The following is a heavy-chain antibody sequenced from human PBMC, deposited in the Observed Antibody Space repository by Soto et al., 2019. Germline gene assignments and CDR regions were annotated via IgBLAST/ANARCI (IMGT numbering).Heavy chain of an antibody. CDR3: ARSAPAAWCRGWFDP. CDR1: GGSFSGYY. Sequence: PSETLSLTCAVYGGSFSGYYWSWIRQPPGKGLEWIGEINHSGSTNYNPSLKSRVTISVDTSKNQFSLKLSSVTAADTAVYYCARSAPAAWCRGWFDPWGQGTLVTVSS. D-gene: IGHD2-2*01. CDR2: INHSGST. J-gene: IGHJ5*02. V-gene: IGHV4-34*01.